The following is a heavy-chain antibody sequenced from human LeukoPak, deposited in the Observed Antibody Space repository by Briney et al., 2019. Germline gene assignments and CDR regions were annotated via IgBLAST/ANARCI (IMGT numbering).Heavy chain of an antibody. D-gene: IGHD6-19*01. CDR2: SRNKAKSYTT. CDR1: GFTFSDHF. Sequence: GGSLRLSCAVSGFTFSDHFLDWVRQAPGKGLEGVGRSRNKAKSYTTEYAASVKGRFTISRDDSKNSLYLQMNSLKTEDTAVYYCVRVGSVAGSDYLDYWGQGTLVTVSS. CDR3: VRVGSVAGSDYLDY. V-gene: IGHV3-72*01. J-gene: IGHJ4*02.